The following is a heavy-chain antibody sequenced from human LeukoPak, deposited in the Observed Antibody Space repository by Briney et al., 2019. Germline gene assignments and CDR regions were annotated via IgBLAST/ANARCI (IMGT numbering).Heavy chain of an antibody. CDR1: GYTFTGYY. D-gene: IGHD2-2*01. J-gene: IGHJ6*02. Sequence: ASVKVSCKASGYTFTGYYMHWVRQAPGQGLEWMGWINPNSGGTNYAQKFQGRVTMTRDTSISTAYMELSRLRSDDTAVCYCARDIVVAPAHYYYYGMDVRGQGTTVTVSS. V-gene: IGHV1-2*02. CDR2: INPNSGGT. CDR3: ARDIVVAPAHYYYYGMDV.